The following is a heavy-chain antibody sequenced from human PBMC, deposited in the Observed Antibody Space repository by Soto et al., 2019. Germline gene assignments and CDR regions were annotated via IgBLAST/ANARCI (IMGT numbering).Heavy chain of an antibody. J-gene: IGHJ6*02. CDR1: GYTFTNYW. CDR3: ARYPTLTDYFFHGMDV. CDR2: IYPGDSDT. Sequence: PXDSLTISFKGSGYTFTNYWIVWVRQIPGKGLEWMGIIYPGDSDTRYSPSFQGQVTISADRSISTAYLQWSSLKALDTGMYYCARYPTLTDYFFHGMDVWGQGTTVTVSS. D-gene: IGHD4-17*01. V-gene: IGHV5-51*01.